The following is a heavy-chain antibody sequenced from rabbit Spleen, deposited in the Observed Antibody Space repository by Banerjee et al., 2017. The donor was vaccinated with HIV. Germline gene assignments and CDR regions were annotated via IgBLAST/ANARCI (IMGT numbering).Heavy chain of an antibody. CDR3: VRDLTGVIGWNFGW. CDR2: IDPIFGST. Sequence: QSLEESGGDLVKPGASLTLTCTASGFSFSSRDVMCWVRQAPGKGLERIGYIDPIFGSTYYASWVNGRFSISRENTQNTVSLQLNSLTAADTATYFCVRDLTGVIGWNFGWWGPGTLVHRL. J-gene: IGHJ4*01. V-gene: IGHV1S40*01. CDR1: GFSFSSRDV. D-gene: IGHD1-1*01.